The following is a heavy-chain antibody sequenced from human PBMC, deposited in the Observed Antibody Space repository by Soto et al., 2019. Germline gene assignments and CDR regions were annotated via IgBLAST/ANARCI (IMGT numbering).Heavy chain of an antibody. CDR1: GGTFSSYA. CDR3: ARQTYYYDSSGYDGRGYNWFDP. D-gene: IGHD3-22*01. J-gene: IGHJ5*02. CDR2: IIPIFGTA. V-gene: IGHV1-69*01. Sequence: QVQLVQSGAEVKKPGSWVKVCCKASGGTFSSYAISWVRQAPGQGLEWMGGIIPIFGTANYAQKFQGRVTITADESTSTAYMELSSLRSEDTAVYYCARQTYYYDSSGYDGRGYNWFDPWGQGTLVTVSS.